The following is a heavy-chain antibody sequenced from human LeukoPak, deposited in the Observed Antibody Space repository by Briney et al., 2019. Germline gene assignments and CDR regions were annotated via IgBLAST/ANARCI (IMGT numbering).Heavy chain of an antibody. CDR1: GYTFTNLG. V-gene: IGHV1-18*01. D-gene: IGHD5-18*01. CDR2: ISAYNGNT. CDR3: ARGYSYVSYYYYYMDV. J-gene: IGHJ6*03. Sequence: ASVKVSCKASGYTFTNLGISWVRQAPGQGLEWMGWISAYNGNTNYAQKLQGRVTMTTDTSTTTAYMELRSLRSDDPAVYYCARGYSYVSYYYYYMDVWGKGTTVTISS.